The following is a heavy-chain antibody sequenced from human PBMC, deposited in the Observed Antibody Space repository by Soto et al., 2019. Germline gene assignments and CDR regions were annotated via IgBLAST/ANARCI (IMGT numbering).Heavy chain of an antibody. D-gene: IGHD3-3*01. CDR1: GFTFSSYS. CDR3: ARPIGDFWSADIGFDY. Sequence: LRLSCAASGFTFSSYSMNWVRQAPGKGLEWVSSISSSSSYIYYADSVKGRFTISRDNAKNSLYLQMNSLRAEDTAVYYCARPIGDFWSADIGFDYWGQGTLVTVSS. J-gene: IGHJ4*02. CDR2: ISSSSSYI. V-gene: IGHV3-21*01.